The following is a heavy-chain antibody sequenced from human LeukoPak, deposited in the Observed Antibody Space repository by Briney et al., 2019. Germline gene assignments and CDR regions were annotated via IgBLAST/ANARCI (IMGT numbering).Heavy chain of an antibody. J-gene: IGHJ5*02. Sequence: PSETLSLTCTVSGGSISSYYWSWIRQPPGKGLEWIGYIYTSGSTNYNSSLKSRVTISVDTSKNQFSLKLSSVTAADTAVYYCARGPTEYYDILTGYYVNNWCDPWGQGTLVSLSS. CDR3: ARGPTEYYDILTGYYVNNWCDP. CDR2: IYTSGST. D-gene: IGHD3-9*01. V-gene: IGHV4-4*09. CDR1: GGSISSYY.